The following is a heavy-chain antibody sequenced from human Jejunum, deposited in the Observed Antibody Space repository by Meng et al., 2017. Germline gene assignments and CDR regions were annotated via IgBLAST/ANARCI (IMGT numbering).Heavy chain of an antibody. V-gene: IGHV4-61*01. CDR1: GGSGSSGSYY. J-gene: IGHJ4*02. D-gene: IGHD5-18*01. CDR3: ARGSRGYSYG. CDR2: IYYGGTT. Sequence: QEAGPGRVEPPVTRSLTCTVSGGSGSSGSYYWSWIRQPPGKGLEWIGYIYYGGTTNYNPSLKSRVTISADTSKNQFSLKLSSVTAADTAVYYCARGSRGYSYGWGQGTLVTVSS.